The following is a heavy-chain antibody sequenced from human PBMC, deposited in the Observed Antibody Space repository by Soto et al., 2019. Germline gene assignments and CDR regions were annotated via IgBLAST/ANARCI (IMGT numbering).Heavy chain of an antibody. Sequence: QVQLRQSGPRLARPSGTLSLTCVVSGDSISSTHWWTWVRQTPGTGLEWIGEVYHTGSTKYNPSLXNXAXIXXDKSNNPCSLNLKSLTAADTAVYYCATLPPRIVVTILPIPSWGQGTQVTVSS. CDR2: VYHTGST. D-gene: IGHD2-21*01. CDR1: GDSISSTHW. V-gene: IGHV4-4*02. CDR3: ATLPPRIVVTILPIPS. J-gene: IGHJ4*02.